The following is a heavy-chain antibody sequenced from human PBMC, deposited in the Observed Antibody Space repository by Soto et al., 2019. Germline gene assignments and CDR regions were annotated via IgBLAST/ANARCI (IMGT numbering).Heavy chain of an antibody. CDR3: AGCDWKYWCDT. V-gene: IGHV1-69*06. D-gene: IGHD1-1*01. CDR1: GDNFDTCNSYS. J-gene: IGHJ5*02. Sequence: VQLVQSGAEVRKPGSSVKVSCEDSGDNFDTCNSYSINWLRQAPGLGLEWLGGFIPLSGAPKYAQKFQDRVTITADKSLNTAYMDLRSLRSEDTAVYYCAGCDWKYWCDTWGQGTQVTVSS. CDR2: FIPLSGAP.